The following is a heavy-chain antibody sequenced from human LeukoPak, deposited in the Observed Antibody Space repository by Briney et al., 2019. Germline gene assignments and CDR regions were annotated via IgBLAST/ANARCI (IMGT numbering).Heavy chain of an antibody. D-gene: IGHD5-24*01. Sequence: ETLSLTCAVSGGSISSSNWWSWVRQAPGKGLEWVSAFSATGGNTHYADSVKGRFTISRDNSKNTLYLQMNSLRAEDTAVYYCARDNYLAPDAFDIWGQGTMVTVSS. CDR1: GGSISSSN. J-gene: IGHJ3*02. CDR3: ARDNYLAPDAFDI. V-gene: IGHV3-23*01. CDR2: FSATGGNT.